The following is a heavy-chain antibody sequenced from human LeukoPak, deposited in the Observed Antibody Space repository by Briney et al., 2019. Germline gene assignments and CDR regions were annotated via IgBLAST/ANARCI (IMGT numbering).Heavy chain of an antibody. D-gene: IGHD3-10*01. CDR3: ARVDYYGSGSYYNWAQVPLGPLDY. CDR1: GGSISSYY. J-gene: IGHJ4*02. V-gene: IGHV4-59*01. Sequence: SETLSLTCTVSGGSISSYYWSWIRQPPGKGLEWIGYIYYSGSTNYNPSLRSRVTISVDTSKNQFSLKLSSVTAADTAVYYCARVDYYGSGSYYNWAQVPLGPLDYWGQATLVTVSS. CDR2: IYYSGST.